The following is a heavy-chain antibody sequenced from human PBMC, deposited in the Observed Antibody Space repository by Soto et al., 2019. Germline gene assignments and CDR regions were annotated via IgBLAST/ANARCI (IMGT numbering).Heavy chain of an antibody. V-gene: IGHV3-21*01. Sequence: EVQVVESGGGLVKPGGSLRLSCAASGFTFSSSDMNWVRQAPGKGLEWVSSIDTGTRHVYYADSVRGRFTISRDDAKNSLYLQINSLRVEATALYYCARRTVTTYHYFDYWGQGTLVTVSS. D-gene: IGHD4-17*01. CDR2: IDTGTRHV. J-gene: IGHJ4*02. CDR3: ARRTVTTYHYFDY. CDR1: GFTFSSSD.